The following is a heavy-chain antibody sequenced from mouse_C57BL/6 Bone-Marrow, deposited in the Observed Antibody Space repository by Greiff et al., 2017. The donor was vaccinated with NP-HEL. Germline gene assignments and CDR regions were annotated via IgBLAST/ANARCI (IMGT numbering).Heavy chain of an antibody. CDR2: ILPGSGST. D-gene: IGHD1-1*01. J-gene: IGHJ4*01. CDR3: AKKGGSYYYGRNYYAMDY. CDR1: GYTFTGYW. V-gene: IGHV1-9*01. Sequence: QVQLKESGAELMKPGASVKLSCKATGYTFTGYWIEWVKQRPGHGLEWIGEILPGSGSTNYNEKFKGKATFTADTSSNTAYMQLSSLTTEDSAIYYCAKKGGSYYYGRNYYAMDYWGQGTSVTVSS.